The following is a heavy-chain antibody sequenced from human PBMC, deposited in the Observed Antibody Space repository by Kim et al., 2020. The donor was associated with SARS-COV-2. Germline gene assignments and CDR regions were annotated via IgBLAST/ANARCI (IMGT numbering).Heavy chain of an antibody. CDR1: GYTFTSYD. CDR3: ARHRSDQNDNWFDP. CDR2: MNPNSGNT. J-gene: IGHJ5*02. V-gene: IGHV1-8*01. Sequence: ASVKVSCKASGYTFTSYDLNWVRQATGQGLEWLGWMNPNSGNTGYAEKFRGRVTMTREISTSTAYMELSSLTSEDTAVYYCARHRSDQNDNWFDPWGQGTLVTVSS. D-gene: IGHD6-19*01.